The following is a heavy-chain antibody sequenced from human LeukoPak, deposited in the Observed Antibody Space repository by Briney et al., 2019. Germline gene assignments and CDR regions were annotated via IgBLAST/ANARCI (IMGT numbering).Heavy chain of an antibody. Sequence: GASLRLSCAASGFTFTSYEMNWVRQAPGKGLEWVSHLSSSGSTIYYAASVKGRFTTSRDNGKDSLYLQMNSLRAEDKAVYYCARGGTGATKRYFFYGMDVWGQGTTVTVSS. CDR1: GFTFTSYE. V-gene: IGHV3-48*03. CDR2: LSSSGSTI. D-gene: IGHD1-26*01. J-gene: IGHJ6*02. CDR3: ARGGTGATKRYFFYGMDV.